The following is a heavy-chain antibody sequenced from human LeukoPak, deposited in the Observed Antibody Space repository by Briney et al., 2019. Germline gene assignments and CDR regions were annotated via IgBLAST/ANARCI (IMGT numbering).Heavy chain of an antibody. CDR3: AKEPVLRFLEWYSHYFDY. Sequence: GGSLRLSCSTSGFAFSNSAMNWVRQAPGKGLEWVSAISGGNGNTYYADSVKGRFTISRDNSKNTLYLQMNSLRAEDTAVYYCAKEPVLRFLEWYSHYFDYWGQGALVTVSS. CDR2: ISGGNGNT. CDR1: GFAFSNSA. V-gene: IGHV3-23*01. D-gene: IGHD3-3*01. J-gene: IGHJ4*02.